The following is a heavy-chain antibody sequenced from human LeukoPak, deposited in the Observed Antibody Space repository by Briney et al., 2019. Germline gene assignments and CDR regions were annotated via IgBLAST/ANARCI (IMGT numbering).Heavy chain of an antibody. Sequence: GESLKISCKGFGYSFTSYWIGWVRQMPGKGLEWMGVIYPGDSDTTYSPSFQGQVTISADKSISTAYLQWSSLKASDTAMYYCARHPYYGSGRPYMDVWGKGTTVTISS. D-gene: IGHD3-10*01. J-gene: IGHJ6*03. CDR3: ARHPYYGSGRPYMDV. V-gene: IGHV5-51*01. CDR1: GYSFTSYW. CDR2: IYPGDSDT.